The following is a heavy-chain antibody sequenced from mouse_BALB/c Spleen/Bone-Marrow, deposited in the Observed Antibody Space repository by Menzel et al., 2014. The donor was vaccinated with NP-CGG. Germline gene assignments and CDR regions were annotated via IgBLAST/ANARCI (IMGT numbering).Heavy chain of an antibody. CDR1: GFTFSSYT. Sequence: EVKVVESGGGLVQPGGSLKLSCAASGFTFSSYTMSWVRQTPEKRLEWVAYISNGGGSTYYPDTVKGRFTISRDNAKNTLYLQMSSLKSEDTAMYYCARLGNLIAYWGQGTLVTVSA. CDR3: ARLGNLIAY. D-gene: IGHD2-1*01. CDR2: ISNGGGST. V-gene: IGHV5-12-2*01. J-gene: IGHJ3*01.